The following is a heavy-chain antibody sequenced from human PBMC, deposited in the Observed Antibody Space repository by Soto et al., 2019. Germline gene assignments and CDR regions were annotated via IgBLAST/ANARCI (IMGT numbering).Heavy chain of an antibody. CDR2: INVPNGNT. V-gene: IGHV1-3*01. J-gene: IGHJ6*02. Sequence: QVQLVQSGAEVKKPGASVKVSCKASGYTFTTYTMHWVRQAPGQRLEWMGWINVPNGNTRYSEKFQSRVTITRDTSASTAYMELTSLTSEDTAVYYCARFIGGAYGMDVWGQGTTVTVSS. CDR1: GYTFTTYT. CDR3: ARFIGGAYGMDV. D-gene: IGHD2-15*01.